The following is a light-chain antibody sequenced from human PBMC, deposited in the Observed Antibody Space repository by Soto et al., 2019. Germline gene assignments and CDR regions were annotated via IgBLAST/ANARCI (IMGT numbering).Light chain of an antibody. CDR2: DAS. V-gene: IGKV3-11*01. CDR3: QQRSNWPPT. CDR1: QSVSSY. Sequence: DIVLTQSPATLSLSPGERATLSCRASQSVSSYLAWYQQKPGQAPRLLIYDASNRATGIPARFSGSGSGTDFTLTITSLEPEDFAAYYCQQRSNWPPTFGQGTRLEI. J-gene: IGKJ5*01.